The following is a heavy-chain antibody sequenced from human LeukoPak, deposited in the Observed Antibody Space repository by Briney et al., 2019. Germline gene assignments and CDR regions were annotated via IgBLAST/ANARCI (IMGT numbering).Heavy chain of an antibody. CDR1: GFTLGSYD. Sequence: GGSLRLSCTASGFTLGSYDMSWVRQAPGRGLEWVSAIGGGGTPYYADSVKGRFTISRDNSKNPLYLQMNSLRAEDTVVYCCAKDDHGGSGWRDYFDQWGQGTLVTVSS. D-gene: IGHD6-19*01. V-gene: IGHV3-23*01. CDR3: AKDDHGGSGWRDYFDQ. CDR2: IGGGGTP. J-gene: IGHJ4*02.